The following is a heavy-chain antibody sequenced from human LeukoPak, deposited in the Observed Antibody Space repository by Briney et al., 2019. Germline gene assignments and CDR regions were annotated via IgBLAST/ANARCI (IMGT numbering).Heavy chain of an antibody. CDR2: ISNSGGST. CDR3: AKETSSSFDY. Sequence: GGSLRLSCAASGFTFSSYAMNWVRQAPGKGLEWVSGISNSGGSTYYADSVKGRITISRDNSKNTLYLQMNSLRVEDTAVYYCAKETSSSFDYWGQGTLVTVSS. V-gene: IGHV3-23*01. J-gene: IGHJ4*02. CDR1: GFTFSSYA. D-gene: IGHD6-6*01.